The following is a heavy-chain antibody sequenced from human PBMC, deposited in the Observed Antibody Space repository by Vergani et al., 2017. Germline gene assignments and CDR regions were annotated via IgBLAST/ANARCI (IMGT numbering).Heavy chain of an antibody. D-gene: IGHD3-10*01. J-gene: IGHJ4*02. CDR2: IYYSGST. CDR3: ASGRRNYGSGSYYAY. Sequence: QVQLQQWGAGLLKPSETLSLTCAVYGGSFSGYYWSWIRQPPGKGLEWIGYIYYSGSTYYNPSLKSRVTISVDTSKNQFSLKLSSVTAADTAVYYCASGRRNYGSGSYYAYWGQGTLVTVSS. CDR1: GGSFSGYY. V-gene: IGHV4-34*01.